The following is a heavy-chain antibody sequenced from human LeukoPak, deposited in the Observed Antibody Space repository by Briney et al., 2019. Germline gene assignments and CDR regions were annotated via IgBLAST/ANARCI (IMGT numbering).Heavy chain of an antibody. V-gene: IGHV4-4*02. CDR3: ARGHCSGGSCYYY. CDR2: INHSGST. Sequence: SGTLSLTCAVSGGSISSSNWWSWIRQPPGKGLEWIGEINHSGSTNYNPSLKSRVTISVDTSKNQFSLKLSSVTAADTAVYYCARGHCSGGSCYYYWGQGTLVTVSS. D-gene: IGHD2-15*01. J-gene: IGHJ4*02. CDR1: GGSISSSNW.